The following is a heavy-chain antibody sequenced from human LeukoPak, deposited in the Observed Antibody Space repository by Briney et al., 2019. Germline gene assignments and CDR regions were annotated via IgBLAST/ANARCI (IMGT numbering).Heavy chain of an antibody. V-gene: IGHV3-7*03. J-gene: IGHJ6*03. D-gene: IGHD1-26*01. CDR2: IKQDGSEK. CDR3: ASSGSYQSIYYYYMDV. Sequence: PGGSLRLSCAASGFTFSSYWMSWVRQAPGKGLEWVANIKQDGSEKYYVDSVKGRFTISRDNAKNSLYLQMNSLRAEDTAVYYCASSGSYQSIYYYYMDVWGKGTAVTVSS. CDR1: GFTFSSYW.